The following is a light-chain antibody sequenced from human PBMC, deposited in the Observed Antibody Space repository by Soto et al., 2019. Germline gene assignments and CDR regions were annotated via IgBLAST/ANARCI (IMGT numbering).Light chain of an antibody. V-gene: IGKV3-11*01. J-gene: IGKJ4*01. Sequence: ESVLTQSPATLSLSPGERATLSCRASQSVSSYLAWYQQKPGQAPRLLIYDASNRATGIPARFSGSGSGIDFTLTICSLEPEDFAVYYCQQRSNWPLTFGAGTKVHIK. CDR2: DAS. CDR1: QSVSSY. CDR3: QQRSNWPLT.